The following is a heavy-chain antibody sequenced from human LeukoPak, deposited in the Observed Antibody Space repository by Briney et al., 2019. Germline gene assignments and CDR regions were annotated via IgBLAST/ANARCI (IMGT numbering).Heavy chain of an antibody. J-gene: IGHJ4*02. V-gene: IGHV4-59*01. CDR1: GGSISSYY. CDR2: IYYSGST. Sequence: PSETLSLTCTVSGGSISSYYWSWIRQPPGKGLEWIGYIYYSGSTNYNPSLKSRVTISVDTSKNLFSLNLNSVTAADTAVYYCASYRGAVAGYDYWGQGTLVTVSS. D-gene: IGHD6-19*01. CDR3: ASYRGAVAGYDY.